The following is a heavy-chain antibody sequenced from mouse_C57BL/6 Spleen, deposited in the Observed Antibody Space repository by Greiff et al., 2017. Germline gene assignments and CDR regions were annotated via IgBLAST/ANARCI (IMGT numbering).Heavy chain of an antibody. CDR3: ARTTVGGAMDY. CDR2: ISYDGSN. V-gene: IGHV3-6*01. D-gene: IGHD1-1*01. Sequence: EVKLVESGPGLVKPSQSLSLTCSVTGYSITSGYYWNWIRQFPGNKLEWMGYISYDGSNNYNPSLKNRISITRDTSKNQFFLKLNSVTTEDTATYYCARTTVGGAMDYWGQGTSVTVSS. CDR1: GYSITSGYY. J-gene: IGHJ4*01.